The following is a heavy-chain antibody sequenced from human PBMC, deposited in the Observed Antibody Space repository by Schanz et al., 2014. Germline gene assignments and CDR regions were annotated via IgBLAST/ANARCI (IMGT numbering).Heavy chain of an antibody. CDR3: ARGRQQLGSFDY. Sequence: QVQLQQWGAGLLKPSETLSLTCAVYGGSLSGYFWSWIRQPPGKGLEWIGDICHSGNTKDNPSLKSRVTMSVETSKNQFSLNLSSVTAADTAVYYCARGRQQLGSFDYWGPGTLVSVSS. V-gene: IGHV4-34*01. CDR1: GGSLSGYF. D-gene: IGHD6-13*01. J-gene: IGHJ4*02. CDR2: ICHSGNT.